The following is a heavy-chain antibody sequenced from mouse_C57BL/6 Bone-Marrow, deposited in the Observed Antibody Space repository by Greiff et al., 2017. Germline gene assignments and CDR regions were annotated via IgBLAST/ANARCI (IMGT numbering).Heavy chain of an antibody. CDR1: GFTFSSYA. V-gene: IGHV5-4*03. Sequence: EVKVVESGGGLVKPGGSLKLSCAASGFTFSSYAMSWVRQTPEKRLEWVATISDGGSYTYYPDNVKGRFTISRDNAKNNLYLQMSHLQSEDTAMYYCARQVWTGTVAYWGQGTLVTVSA. J-gene: IGHJ3*01. D-gene: IGHD4-1*01. CDR3: ARQVWTGTVAY. CDR2: ISDGGSYT.